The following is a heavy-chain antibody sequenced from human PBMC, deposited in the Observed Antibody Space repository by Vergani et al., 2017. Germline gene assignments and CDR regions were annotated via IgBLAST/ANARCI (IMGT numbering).Heavy chain of an antibody. D-gene: IGHD1-14*01. CDR2: ISPDGRTT. Sequence: EVLLVESGGGLVQPGGSLRLSCAASGFTFRTFSMFWVRQPPGKGLAWVSKISPDGRTTEYADSVRGRFTISRDNANSMLYLQMNSLRDDDTAVYHCARDPPRRFDYWGQGTLVTVSS. CDR3: ARDPPRRFDY. J-gene: IGHJ4*02. V-gene: IGHV3-74*03. CDR1: GFTFRTFS.